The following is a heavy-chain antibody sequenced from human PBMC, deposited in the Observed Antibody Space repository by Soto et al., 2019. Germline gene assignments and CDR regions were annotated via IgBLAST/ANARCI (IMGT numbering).Heavy chain of an antibody. Sequence: SETLSLTCAVSGGSISTSNWWSWVRQPPGKGLEWIGEVYRTGSTNYNPSLESRVIVSVDKSKNQFSLKLTSVTAADTAVYYCASAGPTTAAAAIFACGGKGTLVTVS. CDR3: ASAGPTTAAAAIFAC. CDR2: VYRTGST. D-gene: IGHD2-2*01. J-gene: IGHJ1*01. V-gene: IGHV4-4*02. CDR1: GGSISTSNW.